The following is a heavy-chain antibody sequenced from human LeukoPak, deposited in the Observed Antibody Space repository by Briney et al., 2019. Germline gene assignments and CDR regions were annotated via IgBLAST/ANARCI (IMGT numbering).Heavy chain of an antibody. CDR3: AKDDERFDY. Sequence: PGGSLRLSCAASGFTFSNYGMSWVRQAPGKGLEWVSAISGSGGSTYYADSVKGRFTISRDNSKNTLYLQMNSLRAEDTVVYYCAKDDERFDYWGQGTLVTVSS. CDR1: GFTFSNYG. D-gene: IGHD5-24*01. CDR2: ISGSGGST. J-gene: IGHJ4*02. V-gene: IGHV3-23*01.